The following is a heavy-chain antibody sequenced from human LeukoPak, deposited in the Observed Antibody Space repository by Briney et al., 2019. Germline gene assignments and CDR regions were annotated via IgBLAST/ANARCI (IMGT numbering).Heavy chain of an antibody. CDR1: GFTFSNAW. Sequence: GGSLRLSCAASGFTFSNAWMSWVRQAPGKGLEWVGRIKRKGDDGTADYAAPVKGRFTISRDDSKSTVSLQMTSLKTEDTAVYYCATDLLDSWGRGTLVIASA. V-gene: IGHV3-15*01. J-gene: IGHJ5*01. CDR2: IKRKGDDGTA. CDR3: ATDLLDS.